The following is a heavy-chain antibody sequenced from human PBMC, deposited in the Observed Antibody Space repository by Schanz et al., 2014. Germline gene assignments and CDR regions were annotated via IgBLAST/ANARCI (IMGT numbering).Heavy chain of an antibody. V-gene: IGHV3-74*01. Sequence: EVQLVESGGGLVQPGGSLRLSCAASGFTFSSYWMHWVRQAPGKGLVWVSRINSDGSTTIYADSVKGRFTISRDNAKNTVFLQMNSLRAEDTALYYCARDRDAGGYDSWGQGTLVTVSS. J-gene: IGHJ5*01. CDR2: INSDGSTT. CDR3: ARDRDAGGYDS. D-gene: IGHD2-8*02. CDR1: GFTFSSYW.